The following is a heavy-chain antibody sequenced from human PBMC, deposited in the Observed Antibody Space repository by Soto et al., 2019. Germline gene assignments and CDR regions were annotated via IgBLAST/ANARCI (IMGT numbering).Heavy chain of an antibody. CDR3: ARGKRGIRYYGSGTSDWLDP. J-gene: IGHJ5*02. D-gene: IGHD3-10*01. CDR2: MFHSGSA. Sequence: PSETLSLTCAVSGGSISSGDYSWSWIRQPPGKGLEWIGYMFHSGSAYYNPSLKSRVTISVDRSKSQFSLKLTTLTAADTAVYYCARGKRGIRYYGSGTSDWLDPWGQGTLVTVSS. CDR1: GGSISSGDYS. V-gene: IGHV4-30-2*01.